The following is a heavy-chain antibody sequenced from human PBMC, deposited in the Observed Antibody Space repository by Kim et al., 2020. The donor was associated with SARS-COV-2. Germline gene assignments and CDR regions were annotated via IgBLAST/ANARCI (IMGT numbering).Heavy chain of an antibody. D-gene: IGHD5-12*01. J-gene: IGHJ4*02. Sequence: YAQKFQGRVTITADKSTSTAYMELSSLRSEDTAVYYCAAGEMATMGDTGYWGQGTLVTVSS. CDR3: AAGEMATMGDTGY. V-gene: IGHV1-69*02.